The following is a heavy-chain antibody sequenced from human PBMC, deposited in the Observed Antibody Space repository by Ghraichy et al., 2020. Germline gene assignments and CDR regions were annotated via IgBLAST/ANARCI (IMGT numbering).Heavy chain of an antibody. CDR2: IYYSGST. CDR3: ARHARGYCSGGSCYPNWFDP. Sequence: ETLSLTCTVSGGSISSYYWSWIRQPPGKGLEWIGYIYYSGSTNYNPSLKSRVTISVDTSKNQFSLKLSSVTAADTAVYYCARHARGYCSGGSCYPNWFDPWGQGTLVTVSS. J-gene: IGHJ5*02. D-gene: IGHD2-15*01. CDR1: GGSISSYY. V-gene: IGHV4-59*08.